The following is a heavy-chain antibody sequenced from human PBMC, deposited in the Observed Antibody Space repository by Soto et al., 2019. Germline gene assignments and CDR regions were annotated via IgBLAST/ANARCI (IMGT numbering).Heavy chain of an antibody. CDR1: GFTFSSYA. V-gene: IGHV3-23*01. CDR2: ISGSGGST. Sequence: EVQLLESGGGLVQPGGSLRLSCAASGFTFSSYAMSWVRQAPGKGLGWVSAISGSGGSTYYADSVKGRFTISRDNSKNTLYLQMNSLRAEDTAVYYCAKKAYGSGSYYTPFDYWGQGTLVTVSS. D-gene: IGHD3-10*01. CDR3: AKKAYGSGSYYTPFDY. J-gene: IGHJ4*02.